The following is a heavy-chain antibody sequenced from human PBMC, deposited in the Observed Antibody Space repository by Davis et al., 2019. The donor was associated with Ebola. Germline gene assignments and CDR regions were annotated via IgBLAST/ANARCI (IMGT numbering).Heavy chain of an antibody. Sequence: SVKVSCKASGGAFSSYAISWVRQAPGQGLEWMGGIIPIFGTANYAQKFQGRVTITADESTSTAYMELSSLRSEDTAVYYCARNIVVVPAAILVSAFDIWGQGTMVTVSS. J-gene: IGHJ3*02. CDR2: IIPIFGTA. CDR1: GGAFSSYA. CDR3: ARNIVVVPAAILVSAFDI. V-gene: IGHV1-69*13. D-gene: IGHD2-2*01.